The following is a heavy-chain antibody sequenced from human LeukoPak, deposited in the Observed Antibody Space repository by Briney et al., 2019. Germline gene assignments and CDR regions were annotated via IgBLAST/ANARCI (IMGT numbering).Heavy chain of an antibody. CDR3: ARGFSYGHAY. CDR2: IKQDGSEK. J-gene: IGHJ4*02. CDR1: GFTFSTYW. V-gene: IGHV3-7*01. Sequence: GGSLRLSCAASGFTFSTYWMNWVRQAPGKGLEWVANIKQDGSEKYYVDSVRGRFTISRDNAKNSLYLQMNSLRAEAPAVYYCARGFSYGHAYWGQGTLVTVSS. D-gene: IGHD5-18*01.